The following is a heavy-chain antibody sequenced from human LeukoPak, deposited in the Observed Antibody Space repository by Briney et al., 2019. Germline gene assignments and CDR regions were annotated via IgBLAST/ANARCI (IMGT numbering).Heavy chain of an antibody. CDR3: ATSSGGYCSSTSCYAHY. D-gene: IGHD2-2*01. CDR2: ISGSGGST. CDR1: GFTFSSYA. V-gene: IGHV3-23*01. J-gene: IGHJ4*02. Sequence: GGSPRLSCAGSGFTFSSYAMSWVRQAPGKGLEWVSSISGSGGSTYYADSVKGRFTISRDNSKNTLYLQMNGLRADDTAVYYCATSSGGYCSSTSCYAHYWGQGTLVTVSS.